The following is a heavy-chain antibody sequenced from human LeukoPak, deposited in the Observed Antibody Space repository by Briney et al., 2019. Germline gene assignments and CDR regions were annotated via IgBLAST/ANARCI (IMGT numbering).Heavy chain of an antibody. V-gene: IGHV3-23*01. CDR1: GFTFSSYA. D-gene: IGHD3-22*01. CDR3: AKNYDSSGYYTLYFDY. CDR2: ISGSGGST. J-gene: IGHJ4*02. Sequence: GGSLRLSCAASGFTFSSYAMSWVRQAPGKGLEWVSAISGSGGSTYYADSVKGRFTISRDNSKNTLYLQMNSLRAEATAVYYCAKNYDSSGYYTLYFDYWGQGTLVTVSS.